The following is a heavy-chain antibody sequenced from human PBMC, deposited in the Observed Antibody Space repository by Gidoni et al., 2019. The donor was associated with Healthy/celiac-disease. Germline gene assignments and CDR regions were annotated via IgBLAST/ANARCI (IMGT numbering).Heavy chain of an antibody. V-gene: IGHV3-30*18. CDR1: GFTFSSYG. CDR3: AKAYCSSTSCYYGLWSYYYYGMDV. J-gene: IGHJ6*02. D-gene: IGHD2-2*01. CDR2: ISYDGSNK. Sequence: GFTFSSYGMHWVRQAPGKGLEWVAVISYDGSNKYYADSVKGRFTISRDNSKNTLYLQMNSLRAEDTAVYYCAKAYCSSTSCYYGLWSYYYYGMDVWGQGTTVTVSS.